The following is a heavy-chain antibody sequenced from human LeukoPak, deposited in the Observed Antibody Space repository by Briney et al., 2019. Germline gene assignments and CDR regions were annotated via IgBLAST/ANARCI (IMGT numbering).Heavy chain of an antibody. CDR2: IRSKAYGGTT. CDR1: GFTFGDYA. Sequence: GGSLRLSCTASGFTFGDYAMSWFRQAPGKGLEWVGFIRSKAYGGTTEYAASAKGRFTISRDDSKSIAYLQMNSLKTEDTAVYYCTSFPVVDYYYYYMDVWGKGTTVTVSS. D-gene: IGHD3-22*01. CDR3: TSFPVVDYYYYYMDV. J-gene: IGHJ6*03. V-gene: IGHV3-49*03.